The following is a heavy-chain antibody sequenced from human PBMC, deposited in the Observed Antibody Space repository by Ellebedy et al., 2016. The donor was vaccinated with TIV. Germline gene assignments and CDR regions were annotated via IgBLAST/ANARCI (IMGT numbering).Heavy chain of an antibody. CDR2: VYSGGNT. Sequence: GESLKISCSASGFTVSSSYMTWVRQAPGKGLEWVSVVYSGGNTYYADSVKGRFTISRDNSKNTLSLEMNSLRVDDTAVYFCARGPVRYTQKGGFLDYWGRGTLVTVSS. D-gene: IGHD3-16*01. CDR1: GFTVSSSY. J-gene: IGHJ4*02. CDR3: ARGPVRYTQKGGFLDY. V-gene: IGHV3-53*01.